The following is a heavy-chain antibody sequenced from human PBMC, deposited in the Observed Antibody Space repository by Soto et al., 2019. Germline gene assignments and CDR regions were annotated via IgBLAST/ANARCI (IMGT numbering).Heavy chain of an antibody. Sequence: QVQLQESGPGLVKPSQTLSLTCTVSGGSISSGDYYWSWIRQPPGKGLEWIGYIYYSGSTYYNPSLKSRVTISVDTSKNQFSLKLSSVTAADTAVYYCATQEQYYDYVWGIEYYFDYWGQGTLVTVSS. J-gene: IGHJ4*02. V-gene: IGHV4-30-4*01. CDR2: IYYSGST. D-gene: IGHD3-16*01. CDR3: ATQEQYYDYVWGIEYYFDY. CDR1: GGSISSGDYY.